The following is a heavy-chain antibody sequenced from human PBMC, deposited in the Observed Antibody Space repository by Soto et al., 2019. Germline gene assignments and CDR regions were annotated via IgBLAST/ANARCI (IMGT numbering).Heavy chain of an antibody. J-gene: IGHJ4*02. V-gene: IGHV4-30-2*01. D-gene: IGHD1-20*01. CDR3: ARARITGTTLLDY. CDR1: GGSISSGGYS. CDR2: IYHSGST. Sequence: PSETLSLTCAVSGGSISSGGYSWSWIRQPPGKGLEWIGYIYHSGSTYYNPSLKSRVTISVDRSKNQFSLKLSSVTAADTAVYYFARARITGTTLLDYWGQGTLDTGSS.